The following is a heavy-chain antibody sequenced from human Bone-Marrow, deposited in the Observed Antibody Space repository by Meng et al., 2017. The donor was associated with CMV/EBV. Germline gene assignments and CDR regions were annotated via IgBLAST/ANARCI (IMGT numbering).Heavy chain of an antibody. CDR1: GGSISSGDYY. CDR3: ARGGLYSSSWYDP. CDR2: IYYSGST. Sequence: SETLSLTCTVSGGSISSGDYYWSWIRQPPGKGLEWIGSIYYSGSTYYNPSLKSRVTISVDTSKNQFSLKLSSVTAADTAVYYCARGGLYSSSWYDPWGQGTLVTVSS. V-gene: IGHV4-39*01. D-gene: IGHD6-13*01. J-gene: IGHJ5*02.